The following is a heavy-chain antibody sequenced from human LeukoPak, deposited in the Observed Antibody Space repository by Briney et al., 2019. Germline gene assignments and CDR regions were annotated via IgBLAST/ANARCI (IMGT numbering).Heavy chain of an antibody. CDR3: ARLPDFWSGYPNDY. CDR1: GYTFTGYY. CDR2: MNPNSGNT. Sequence: ASVKVSCKASGYTFTGYYMHWVRQAPGQGLEWMGWMNPNSGNTGYAQKFQGRVTMTRNTSISTAYMELSSLRSEDTAVYYCARLPDFWSGYPNDYWGQGTLVTVSS. D-gene: IGHD3-3*01. V-gene: IGHV1-8*02. J-gene: IGHJ4*02.